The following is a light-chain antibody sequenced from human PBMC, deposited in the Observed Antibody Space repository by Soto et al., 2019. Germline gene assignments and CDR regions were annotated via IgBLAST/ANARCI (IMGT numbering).Light chain of an antibody. CDR2: AAS. V-gene: IGKV1-39*01. CDR3: QPSYSTPYT. CDR1: QSISSY. Sequence: DIQMTQSPSSLSASVGDRVTITCRASQSISSYLNWYQQKPGKAPKLLIYAASSLQSGVPSRFSGSGSGTDFTLTISSLQPADFATYYCQPSYSTPYTFGQATKLEIK. J-gene: IGKJ2*01.